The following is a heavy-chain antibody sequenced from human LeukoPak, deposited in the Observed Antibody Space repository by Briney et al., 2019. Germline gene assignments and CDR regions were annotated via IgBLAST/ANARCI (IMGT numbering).Heavy chain of an antibody. CDR2: IYYSGST. J-gene: IGHJ5*02. CDR1: GGSISSGGYY. CDR3: ARDQREAWFDP. V-gene: IGHV4-31*03. D-gene: IGHD6-25*01. Sequence: SQTLSLTCTVSGGSISSGGYYWSWIRQHPGKGLEWIGYIYYSGSTYYNPSLKSRVTISVDTSKNQFSLKLSSVTAAGTAVYYCARDQREAWFDPWGQGTLVTVSS.